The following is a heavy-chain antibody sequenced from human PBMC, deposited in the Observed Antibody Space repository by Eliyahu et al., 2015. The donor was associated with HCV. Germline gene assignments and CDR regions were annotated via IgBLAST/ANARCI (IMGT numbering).Heavy chain of an antibody. D-gene: IGHD2-15*01. CDR1: GFTFSNYA. V-gene: IGHV3-23*04. CDR3: AKVAGGYCSGSTCYFDY. CDR2: ISGSGGGT. J-gene: IGHJ4*02. Sequence: EVQLVESEGALVQPGGSLRLSCAASGFTFSNYAMSWVRQAPGKGLEWVSAISGSGGGTYYADSVKDRFTISRDSSKNTLFLHMDSLRAEDTAVYYCAKVAGGYCSGSTCYFDYWGQGTLVTVSS.